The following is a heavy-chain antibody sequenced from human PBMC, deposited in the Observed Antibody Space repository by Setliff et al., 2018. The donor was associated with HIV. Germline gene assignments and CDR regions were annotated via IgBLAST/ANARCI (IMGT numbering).Heavy chain of an antibody. J-gene: IGHJ4*02. Sequence: ASVKVSCKASGYTFTSYAVHWVRQAPGQRLEWMGWINAGNGKIKYSQKFQGRVTITRDTSASTAYMELSSLRSEDTAVYYCLRRDSSGWYGGLDYWGQGTLGTVSS. CDR2: INAGNGKI. CDR1: GYTFTSYA. D-gene: IGHD6-19*01. CDR3: LRRDSSGWYGGLDY. V-gene: IGHV1-3*01.